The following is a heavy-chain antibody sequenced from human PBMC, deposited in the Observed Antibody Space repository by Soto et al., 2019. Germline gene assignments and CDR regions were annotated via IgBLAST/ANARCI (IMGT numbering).Heavy chain of an antibody. CDR1: GGSFSGYY. CDR2: INHSGST. CDR3: ACMRGYSHSWFDP. D-gene: IGHD5-12*01. Sequence: PSETLSLTCAVYGGSFSGYYWSWIRQPPGKGLEWIGEINHSGSTNYNPSLKSRVTISVDTSKNQFSLKLSSVTAADTAVYYCACMRGYSHSWFDPWGQGTLVTVSS. J-gene: IGHJ5*02. V-gene: IGHV4-34*01.